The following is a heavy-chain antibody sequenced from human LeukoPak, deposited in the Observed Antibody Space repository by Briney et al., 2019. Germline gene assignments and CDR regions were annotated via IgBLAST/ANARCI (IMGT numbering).Heavy chain of an antibody. CDR1: GFTFSTYA. J-gene: IGHJ3*02. Sequence: GGSLRLSCAASGFTFSTYAMTWVRQTPGKGLEWVANIKQDGSEKYYVDSVKGRFTISRDNAKNSLYLQMNSLRAEDTAVYYCARDLNAWGANLRDAFDIWGQGTMVTVS. D-gene: IGHD4/OR15-4a*01. CDR2: IKQDGSEK. V-gene: IGHV3-7*01. CDR3: ARDLNAWGANLRDAFDI.